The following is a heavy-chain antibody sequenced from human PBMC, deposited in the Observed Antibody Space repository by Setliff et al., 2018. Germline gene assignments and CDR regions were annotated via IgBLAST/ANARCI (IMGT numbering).Heavy chain of an antibody. Sequence: ASVKVSCKAFGYTFTKYGIDWVRQAPGQGLEWLGWISPYNGNTDYVYNVRDRITMTTDTSTGTACMELRSLTSDDSAVYYCARDAPKVVDKFDLWGQGTKVTVS. D-gene: IGHD3-22*01. CDR3: ARDAPKVVDKFDL. J-gene: IGHJ3*01. CDR1: GYTFTKYG. CDR2: ISPYNGNT. V-gene: IGHV1-18*01.